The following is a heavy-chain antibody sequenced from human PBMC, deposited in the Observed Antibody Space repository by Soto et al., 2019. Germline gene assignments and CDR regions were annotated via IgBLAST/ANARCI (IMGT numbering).Heavy chain of an antibody. CDR3: ARGSEGYCSSTSCYYYYGMEV. Sequence: GESLKISCKGSGYSFTSYWIGWVRQMPGKGLEWMGIIYPGDSDTRYSPSFQGQVTISADKSISTAYLQWSSLKASDTAMYYCARGSEGYCSSTSCYYYYGMEVWGQGTTVTVS. CDR2: IYPGDSDT. V-gene: IGHV5-51*01. D-gene: IGHD2-2*01. J-gene: IGHJ6*02. CDR1: GYSFTSYW.